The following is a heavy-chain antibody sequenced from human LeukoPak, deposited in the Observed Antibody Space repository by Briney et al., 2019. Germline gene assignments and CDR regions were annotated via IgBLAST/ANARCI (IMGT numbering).Heavy chain of an antibody. Sequence: PSETLSLTCTVSGASIGSYYWSWIRQPPGKGLEWIGYISQNGYTKYTPSLKSRVTISRDTSENQFSLILSSVTAADTAVYYCTRHDVVAAIGHGMAVWGQGTTVTVSS. CDR2: ISQNGYT. V-gene: IGHV4-59*08. CDR1: GASIGSYY. D-gene: IGHD5-18*01. J-gene: IGHJ6*02. CDR3: TRHDVVAAIGHGMAV.